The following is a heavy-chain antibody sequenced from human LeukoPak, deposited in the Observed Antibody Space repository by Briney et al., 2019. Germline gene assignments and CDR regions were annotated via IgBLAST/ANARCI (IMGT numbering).Heavy chain of an antibody. CDR2: IYTSGST. CDR1: GGSISSGSYY. J-gene: IGHJ6*03. D-gene: IGHD2-2*01. Sequence: PSETVSLTCTVSGGSISSGSYYWSWIRQPAGKGLEWIGRIYTSGSTNYNPSLKSRVTISVDTSKNQFSLKLSSVTAADTAVCYCAREGIVVVPAAQAYYYYMDVWGKGTTVTVSS. V-gene: IGHV4-61*02. CDR3: AREGIVVVPAAQAYYYYMDV.